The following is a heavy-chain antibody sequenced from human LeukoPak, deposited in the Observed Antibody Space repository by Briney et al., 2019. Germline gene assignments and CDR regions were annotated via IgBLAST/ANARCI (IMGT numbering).Heavy chain of an antibody. CDR3: ARQYYDFWSGHPGDAFDI. D-gene: IGHD3-3*01. Sequence: SETLSLTCTVSGGSISGYYWTWIRRPPGKGLEWLGYVLYSGNTNYNPSLTSRVTISVDTSKNQFSLELSSVTAADTAVYYCARQYYDFWSGHPGDAFDIWGQGTMVTVSS. J-gene: IGHJ3*02. V-gene: IGHV4-59*08. CDR1: GGSISGYY. CDR2: VLYSGNT.